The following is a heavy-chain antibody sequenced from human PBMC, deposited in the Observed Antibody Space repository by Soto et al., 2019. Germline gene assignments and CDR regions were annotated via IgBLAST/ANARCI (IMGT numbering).Heavy chain of an antibody. CDR2: IIPIFGTA. CDR1: GGTFSSYA. V-gene: IGHV1-69*12. D-gene: IGHD6-13*01. J-gene: IGHJ4*02. CDR3: ARRPGRQQLDERPYCDY. Sequence: QVQLVQSGAEVKKPGSSVKVSCKASGGTFSSYAISWVRQAPGQGLEWMGGIIPIFGTANYAQKFQGRVTITADESTSTAYMDLSSLRSEYTAVYYCARRPGRQQLDERPYCDYWGQGTLVTVSS.